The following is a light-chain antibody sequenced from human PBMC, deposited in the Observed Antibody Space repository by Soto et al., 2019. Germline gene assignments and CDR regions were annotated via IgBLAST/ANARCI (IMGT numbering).Light chain of an antibody. CDR3: QQYHNWPA. CDR2: GAA. V-gene: IGKV3-15*01. CDR1: QSVFSS. J-gene: IGKJ1*01. Sequence: EIVMTQSPAPLSVSPGERATLSCRASQSVFSSLAWYQQKPGQAPRLLIYGAATRATGIPARFSGSGSGTEFTLTISSLQSEDFAVYYCQQYHNWPAFGQGTKVDIK.